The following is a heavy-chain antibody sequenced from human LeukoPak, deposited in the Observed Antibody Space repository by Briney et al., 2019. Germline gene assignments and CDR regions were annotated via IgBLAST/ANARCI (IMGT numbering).Heavy chain of an antibody. V-gene: IGHV3-30*02. CDR2: IRYDGSNK. J-gene: IGHJ4*02. D-gene: IGHD3-10*01. CDR3: AKDHVLWFGESY. Sequence: GGSLSLSCAASGFTFSSYGRHWVRQAPGKGLEWVAFIRYDGSNKYYADSVKGRFTISRDNSKNTPYLQMTRLRAEDRAVYFCAKDHVLWFGESYWGQGTLVTVSS. CDR1: GFTFSSYG.